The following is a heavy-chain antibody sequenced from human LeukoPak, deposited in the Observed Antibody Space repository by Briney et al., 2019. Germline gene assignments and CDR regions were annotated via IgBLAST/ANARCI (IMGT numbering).Heavy chain of an antibody. Sequence: ASVKVSCKASGYTFANYDINWVRQATGQGLEWMGWMNPNSGNTGYAPKFQGRVTMTKNTSINTAYMEMSSLISDDTAVYYCARGQGSHGQQLGDYWGQGTLVTVSS. CDR1: GYTFANYD. CDR3: ARGQGSHGQQLGDY. D-gene: IGHD6-13*01. J-gene: IGHJ4*02. CDR2: MNPNSGNT. V-gene: IGHV1-8*01.